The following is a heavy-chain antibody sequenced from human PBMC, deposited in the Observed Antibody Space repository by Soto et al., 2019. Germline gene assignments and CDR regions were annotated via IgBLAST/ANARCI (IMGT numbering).Heavy chain of an antibody. J-gene: IGHJ4*02. D-gene: IGHD3-9*01. CDR3: AKDLSDILTGPTDY. CDR2: ISYDGSNK. V-gene: IGHV3-30*18. Sequence: LRLSCAASGFTLSSYGMHWVRQAPGKGLEWVAVISYDGSNKYYADSVKGRFTISRDNSKNTLYLQMNSLRAEDTAVYNCAKDLSDILTGPTDYWGQGTLVTVSS. CDR1: GFTLSSYG.